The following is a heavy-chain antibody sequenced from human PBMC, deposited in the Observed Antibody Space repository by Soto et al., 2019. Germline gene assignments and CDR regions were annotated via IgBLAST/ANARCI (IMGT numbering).Heavy chain of an antibody. CDR2: ISYSGST. CDR1: CGSIIGHY. D-gene: IGHD3-3*01. CDR3: ARDVGLQHDTGYYDFWSGKNNWFDP. V-gene: IGHV4-59*11. Sequence: SETLSLTCTVSCGSIIGHYWSWIRQPPGKGLQYIGYISYSGSTNYNPSLKSRVTISVDTSNNQFSLRLSSVTAADTAVYYCARDVGLQHDTGYYDFWSGKNNWFDPWGQGILVTVSS. J-gene: IGHJ5*02.